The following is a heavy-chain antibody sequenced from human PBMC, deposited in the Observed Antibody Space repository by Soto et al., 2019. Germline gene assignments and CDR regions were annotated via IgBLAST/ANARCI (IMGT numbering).Heavy chain of an antibody. J-gene: IGHJ5*02. CDR1: GGTFSSYA. D-gene: IGHD2-2*02. CDR2: IIPIFGTA. CDR3: ARELGYCSSTSCYTGWFDP. Sequence: SVKVSCKASGGTFSSYAISWVRQAPGQGLEWMGGIIPIFGTANYAQKFQGRVTITADKSTSTAYMELSSLRSEDTAVYYCARELGYCSSTSCYTGWFDPWGQGPLGTVSS. V-gene: IGHV1-69*06.